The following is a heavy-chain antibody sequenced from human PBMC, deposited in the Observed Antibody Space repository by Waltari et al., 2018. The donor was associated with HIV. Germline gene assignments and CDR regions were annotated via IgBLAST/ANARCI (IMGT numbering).Heavy chain of an antibody. J-gene: IGHJ4*02. V-gene: IGHV3-23*01. CDR1: GFAYVSYA. CDR3: AKAFSDNTAYYYDF. Sequence: EVQLLESGGGLVQPGGSRRLSCAASGFAYVSYAMTWVRQSPGGGLEWVSASSSGADSCYADSVKGRFSISRDNSKNTVYLQMNNLRAADTAIYYCAKAFSDNTAYYYDFWGRGTRVTVAS. CDR2: SSSGADS. D-gene: IGHD3-22*01.